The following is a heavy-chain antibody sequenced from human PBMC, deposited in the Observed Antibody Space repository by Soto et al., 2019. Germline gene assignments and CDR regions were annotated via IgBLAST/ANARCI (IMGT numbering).Heavy chain of an antibody. CDR1: GDSISSGGYY. J-gene: IGHJ4*02. CDR2: IYYSGST. V-gene: IGHV4-31*11. D-gene: IGHD3-10*01. Sequence: PSETLSLTCAVSGDSISSGGYYWSWIRQHPGKGLEWIGYIYYSGSTYYNPSLKSRVTISVDTSKNQFSLKLSSVTAADTAVYYCARDRGGYPGPFDYWGQGTLVTVSS. CDR3: ARDRGGYPGPFDY.